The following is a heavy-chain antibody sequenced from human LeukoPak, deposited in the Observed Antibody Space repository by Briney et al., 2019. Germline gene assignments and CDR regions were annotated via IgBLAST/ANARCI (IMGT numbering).Heavy chain of an antibody. D-gene: IGHD3-22*01. CDR2: IYYSGST. CDR3: DGRGYYGSFDY. J-gene: IGHJ4*02. CDR1: GGSISSSSYY. Sequence: PSETLSLTCTVSGGSISSSSYYWGWIRQPPGKGLEWIGSIYYSGSTYYNPSLKSRVTISVDTSKNQFSLKLSSVTAADTAVCYCDGRGYYGSFDYWGQGTLVTVSS. V-gene: IGHV4-39*07.